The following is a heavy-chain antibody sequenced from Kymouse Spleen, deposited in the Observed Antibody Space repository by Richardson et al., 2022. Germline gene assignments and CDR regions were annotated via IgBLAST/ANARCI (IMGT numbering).Heavy chain of an antibody. D-gene: IGHD1-26*01. J-gene: IGHJ6*02. CDR3: TTGVGATNYGMDV. Sequence: EVQLVESGGGLVKPGGSLRLSCAASGFTFSNAWMSWVRQAPGKGLEWVGRIKSKTDGGTTDYAAPVKGRFTISRDDSKNTLYLQMNSLKTEDTAVYYCTTGVGATNYGMDVWGQGTTVTVSS. V-gene: IGHV3-15*01. CDR1: GFTFSNAW. CDR2: IKSKTDGGTT.